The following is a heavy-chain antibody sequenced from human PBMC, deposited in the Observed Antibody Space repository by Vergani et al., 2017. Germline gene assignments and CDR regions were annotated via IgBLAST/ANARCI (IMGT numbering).Heavy chain of an antibody. D-gene: IGHD2-2*01. V-gene: IGHV3-21*01. CDR3: ARTRVACSSTSCSDDAFDI. CDR1: GFTFSSYS. Sequence: VQLVESGGGVVQPGRSLRLSCAASGFTFSSYSMNWVRQAPGKGLEWVSSISSSSSYIYYADSVKGRFTISRDNAKNSLYLQMNSLRAEDTAVYYCARTRVACSSTSCSDDAFDIWGQGTMVTVSS. J-gene: IGHJ3*02. CDR2: ISSSSSYI.